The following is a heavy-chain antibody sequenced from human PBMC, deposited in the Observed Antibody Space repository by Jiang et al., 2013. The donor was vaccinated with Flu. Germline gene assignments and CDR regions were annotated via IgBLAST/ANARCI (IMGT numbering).Heavy chain of an antibody. D-gene: IGHD1-26*01. CDR2: ISGRGDST. CDR1: GFTFGNYA. CDR3: AGDTGSYSFFGY. J-gene: IGHJ4*02. Sequence: VQLLESGGGLVHPGGSLRLSCVASGFTFGNYAMNWVRQAPGKGLEWVSSISGRGDSTYYADSVKGRFTISRDNSKNTLYLQMNSLRAEDTAVYYCAGDTGSYSFFGYWGQGSLVTVSS. V-gene: IGHV3-23*01.